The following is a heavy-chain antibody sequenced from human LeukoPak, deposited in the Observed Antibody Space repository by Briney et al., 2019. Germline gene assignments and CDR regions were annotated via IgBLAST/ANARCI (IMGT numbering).Heavy chain of an antibody. Sequence: GGSLRLSCAASGFTFSEYYMSWIRQAPGKGLEWVSYISSSGSTIYYGDSVKGRFTISRDNAKNSLYLQMNSLRAEDTAVYCCARVAIFGVLNMDVWGKGSTVTVSS. V-gene: IGHV3-11*04. CDR1: GFTFSEYY. D-gene: IGHD3-3*01. CDR2: ISSSGSTI. CDR3: ARVAIFGVLNMDV. J-gene: IGHJ6*03.